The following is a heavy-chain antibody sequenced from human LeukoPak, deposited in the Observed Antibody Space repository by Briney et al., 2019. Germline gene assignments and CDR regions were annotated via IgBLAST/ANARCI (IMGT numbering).Heavy chain of an antibody. D-gene: IGHD1-14*01. CDR2: IYTSGST. CDR1: GGSISSGSYC. V-gene: IGHV4-61*02. Sequence: ASQTLSLTCTVSGGSISSGSYCWSWIRQPAGKGLQWIGRIYTSGSTSYNPSLKSRVTISVDKSKNQFSLKLSSVTAADTAVYYCATWWAATGTFGYWGQGTLVTVSS. J-gene: IGHJ4*02. CDR3: ATWWAATGTFGY.